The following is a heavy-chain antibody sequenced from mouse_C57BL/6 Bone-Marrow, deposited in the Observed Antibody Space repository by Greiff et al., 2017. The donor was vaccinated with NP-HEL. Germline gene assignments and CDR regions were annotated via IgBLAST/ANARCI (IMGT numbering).Heavy chain of an antibody. Sequence: DVQLQESGPELVKPGASVKMSCKASGYTFTDYNMHWVKQSHGKSLEWIGYINPNNGGTSYNQKFKGKATLTVNKSSSTAYMELRSLTSEDSAVYYCARGYYGSSSYAMDYWGQGTSVTVSS. V-gene: IGHV1-22*01. CDR3: ARGYYGSSSYAMDY. J-gene: IGHJ4*01. D-gene: IGHD1-1*01. CDR1: GYTFTDYN. CDR2: INPNNGGT.